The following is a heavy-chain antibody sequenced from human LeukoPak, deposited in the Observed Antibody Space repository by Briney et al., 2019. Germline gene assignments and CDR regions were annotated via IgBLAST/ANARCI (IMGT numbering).Heavy chain of an antibody. V-gene: IGHV4-59*12. CDR2: IYNTGST. CDR3: ARDHSGSYSYYHYYYGLDV. CDR1: GGSLSKYY. Sequence: SEALSLTCTVSGGSLSKYYWSWIRQAPGKGLEWIGNIYNTGSTNYNPSLMSRVTILVDTSKNQFSLKLSSVTAADTAVYYCARDHSGSYSYYHYYYGLDVWGQGTTVSVSS. J-gene: IGHJ6*02. D-gene: IGHD1-26*01.